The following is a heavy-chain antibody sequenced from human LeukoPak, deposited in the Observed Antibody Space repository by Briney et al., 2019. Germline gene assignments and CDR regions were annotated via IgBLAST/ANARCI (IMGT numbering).Heavy chain of an antibody. CDR1: GGSISSSPYY. Sequence: SETLSLTCTVYGGSISSSPYYWGWIRQPPGKGLEWIGAISNTGVTYYNPSLRSRVTIFADTSKNHFSLNLRSVTAADTALYYCASAPRQASIGGLDYWGQGTLVTVSS. V-gene: IGHV4-39*02. J-gene: IGHJ4*02. D-gene: IGHD3-16*01. CDR3: ASAPRQASIGGLDY. CDR2: ISNTGVT.